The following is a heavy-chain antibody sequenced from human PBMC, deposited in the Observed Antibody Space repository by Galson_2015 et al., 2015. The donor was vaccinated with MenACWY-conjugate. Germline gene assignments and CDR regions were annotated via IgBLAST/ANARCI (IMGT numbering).Heavy chain of an antibody. CDR1: GGSISSYY. D-gene: IGHD3-16*02. CDR3: ARGGEYYDYVWGSYRRYSYGMDV. J-gene: IGHJ6*02. V-gene: IGHV4-59*01. Sequence: ETLSLTCTVSGGSISSYYWSWIRQPPGRGLEWIGYIYNSETTNYNPSLKSRVTISVDTSKNLFSLKLSSVTAADTAVYYCARGGEYYDYVWGSYRRYSYGMDVWGQGTTVTVSS. CDR2: IYNSETT.